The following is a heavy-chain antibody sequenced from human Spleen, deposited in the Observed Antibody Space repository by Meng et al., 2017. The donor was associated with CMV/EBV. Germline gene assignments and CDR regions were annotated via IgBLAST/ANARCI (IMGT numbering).Heavy chain of an antibody. CDR3: PNGDVVVPAAAPFDH. CDR1: GFNFDSYA. J-gene: IGHJ4*02. D-gene: IGHD2-2*01. CDR2: VSVSGDNT. V-gene: IGHV3-23*01. Sequence: GESLKISCVVSGFNFDSYAMSWVRLVPGKGLEWVSSVSVSGDNTYYSDSVRGRFTISRDNSQNTLFLQMNSLRVEDTAVYYCPNGDVVVPAAAPFDHWGQGTLVTVSS.